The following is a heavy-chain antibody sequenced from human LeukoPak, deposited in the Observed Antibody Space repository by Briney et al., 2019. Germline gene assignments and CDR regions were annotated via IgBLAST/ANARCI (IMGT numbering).Heavy chain of an antibody. CDR1: GFTFSSYG. J-gene: IGHJ4*02. V-gene: IGHV3-23*01. CDR3: ANGDYDSSGYYFDY. D-gene: IGHD3-22*01. CDR2: ISGSGGST. Sequence: TGGSLRLSCAASGFTFSSYGMSWVRQAPGKGLEWVSAISGSGGSTYYADSVKGRFTISRDNSKNTLYLQMDSLRAEDTAVYYCANGDYDSSGYYFDYWGQGTLVTVSS.